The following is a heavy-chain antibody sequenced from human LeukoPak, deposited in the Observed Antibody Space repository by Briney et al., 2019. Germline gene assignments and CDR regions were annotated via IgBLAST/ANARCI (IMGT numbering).Heavy chain of an antibody. V-gene: IGHV4-30-4*08. Sequence: SQTLSLTCTVSGGSISSGGYYWSWIRQHPGKGLEWIGHIYYSGSTYYNPSLKSRVTISVDTSKNQFSLRLSSVTAADTAVYYCARDGSGYGYYFDYWGQGTLVTVSS. CDR3: ARDGSGYGYYFDY. J-gene: IGHJ4*02. D-gene: IGHD3-22*01. CDR1: GGSISSGGYY. CDR2: IYYSGST.